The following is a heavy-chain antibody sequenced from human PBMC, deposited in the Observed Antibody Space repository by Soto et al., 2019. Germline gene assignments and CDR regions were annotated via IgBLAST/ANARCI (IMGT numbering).Heavy chain of an antibody. CDR2: INAGNGNT. CDR3: ARDRYCTNGVCYTGWFDP. Sequence: QVPLVQSGAEVKKPGASVKVSCKASGYTFTSYAMHWVRQAPGQRLEWMGWINAGNGNTKYSQKFQGRVTITRDTSASTAYMELSSLRSEDTAVYYCARDRYCTNGVCYTGWFDPWGQGTLVTVSS. CDR1: GYTFTSYA. D-gene: IGHD2-8*01. V-gene: IGHV1-3*01. J-gene: IGHJ5*02.